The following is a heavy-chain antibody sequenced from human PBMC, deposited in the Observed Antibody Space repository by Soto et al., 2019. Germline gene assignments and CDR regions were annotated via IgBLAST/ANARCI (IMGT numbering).Heavy chain of an antibody. Sequence: GGSLRLSCAASGFTFSSYAMHWVRQAPGKGLEWVAVISYDGSNKYYADSVKGRFTISRDNSKNTLYLQMNSLRAEDTAVYYCERYYDILTGYYYYGMEVWGNGTTVTVSS. V-gene: IGHV3-30-3*01. CDR3: ERYYDILTGYYYYGMEV. CDR1: GFTFSSYA. D-gene: IGHD3-9*01. CDR2: ISYDGSNK. J-gene: IGHJ6*04.